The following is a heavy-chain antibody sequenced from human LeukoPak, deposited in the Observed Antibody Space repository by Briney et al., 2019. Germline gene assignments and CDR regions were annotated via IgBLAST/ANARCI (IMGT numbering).Heavy chain of an antibody. V-gene: IGHV4-59*12. CDR3: AREGAYYYGSGSYFLYMDV. CDR2: IYDSGST. Sequence: SETLSLTCTVSGDSISTNYWNWIRQPPGKGLEWIGFIYDSGSTYYNPSLKSRVTISVDTSKNQFSLKLSSVTAADTAVYYCAREGAYYYGSGSYFLYMDVWGKGTTVTISS. J-gene: IGHJ6*03. D-gene: IGHD3-10*01. CDR1: GDSISTNY.